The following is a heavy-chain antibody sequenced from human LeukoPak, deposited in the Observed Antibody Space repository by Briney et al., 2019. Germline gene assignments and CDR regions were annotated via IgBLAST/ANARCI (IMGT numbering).Heavy chain of an antibody. CDR1: GGSMSYNY. V-gene: IGHV4-59*01. CDR2: KYYDGNSGNT. CDR3: VRPESAGTKYRFDF. J-gene: IGHJ4*02. Sequence: SETLSLTCTVSGGSMSYNYWTWIRQTPGQGLEWIGYKYYDGNSGNTNYNPSLESRVTISVDTSKNHVSLNLTSVTAADAAAYYCVRPESAGTKYRFDFWGKGALVTVSS. D-gene: IGHD1-1*01.